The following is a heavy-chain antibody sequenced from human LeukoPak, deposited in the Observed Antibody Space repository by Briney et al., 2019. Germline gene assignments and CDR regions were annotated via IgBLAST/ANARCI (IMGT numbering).Heavy chain of an antibody. CDR3: ARQYYYYYMDV. CDR2: ISSNGGST. CDR1: GFTFSSYA. V-gene: IGHV3-64*01. J-gene: IGHJ6*03. Sequence: GGSLRLSCAASGFTFSSYAMHWVRQAPGKGLEYVSAISSNGGSTYYANSVKGRFTISRDNSKNTLYLQMGSLRAEDMAVYYCARQYYYYYMDVWGKGTTVTVSS.